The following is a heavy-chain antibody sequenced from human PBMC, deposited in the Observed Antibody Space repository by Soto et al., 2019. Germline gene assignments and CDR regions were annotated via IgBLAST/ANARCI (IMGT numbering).Heavy chain of an antibody. CDR1: GGTFSSYA. D-gene: IGHD2-2*01. Sequence: QVQLVQSGAEVKKPGSSVKVSCKASGGTFSSYAISWVRQAPGQGLEWMGGIIPISGTANYAQKFQGRVTITADESTSTAYMELSSLGSEDTAVYYCARSQGSSTSLEIYYYYYYGMDVWVQGTTVTVSS. CDR2: IIPISGTA. V-gene: IGHV1-69*01. CDR3: ARSQGSSTSLEIYYYYYYGMDV. J-gene: IGHJ6*02.